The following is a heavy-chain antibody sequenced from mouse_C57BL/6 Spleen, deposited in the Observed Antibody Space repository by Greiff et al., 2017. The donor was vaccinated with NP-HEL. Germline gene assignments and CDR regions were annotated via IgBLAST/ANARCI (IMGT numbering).Heavy chain of an antibody. V-gene: IGHV14-4*01. CDR3: TTRAAYYGSQGFAY. J-gene: IGHJ3*01. CDR1: GFNIKDDY. D-gene: IGHD1-1*01. CDR2: IDPENGAT. Sequence: DVQLQESGAELVRPGASVKLSCTASGFNIKDDYMHWVKQRPEQGLEWIGWIDPENGATEYASKFQGKATITADTSSNTAYLQLSSLTSEDTAVYYCTTRAAYYGSQGFAYWGQGTLVTVSA.